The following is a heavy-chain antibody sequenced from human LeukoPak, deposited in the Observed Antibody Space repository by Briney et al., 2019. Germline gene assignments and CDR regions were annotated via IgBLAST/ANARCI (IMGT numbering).Heavy chain of an antibody. J-gene: IGHJ5*02. CDR3: ARWVAGTYWFDP. Sequence: VASVKVSCKASGGTFSSYAISWVRQAPGQGLEWMGGIIPIFGTANYAQKFQGRVTITADESTSTAYMELSSLRSEDTAVYYCARWVAGTYWFDPWGQGTLVTVSS. D-gene: IGHD6-19*01. CDR2: IIPIFGTA. CDR1: GGTFSSYA. V-gene: IGHV1-69*01.